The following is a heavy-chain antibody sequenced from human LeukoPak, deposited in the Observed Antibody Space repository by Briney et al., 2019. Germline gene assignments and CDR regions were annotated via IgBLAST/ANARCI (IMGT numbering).Heavy chain of an antibody. V-gene: IGHV3-30*02. CDR3: AKAPVVAAGPDDY. J-gene: IGHJ4*02. CDR2: IRYDGSNK. D-gene: IGHD1-26*01. Sequence: GGSLRLSCAASGFTFSSYGMHWVRQAPGKGLEWVAFIRYDGSNKYYADSVKGRFTISRDNSKNTLYLQMNSLRAEDTAVYYCAKAPVVAAGPDDYWGQGTLVTVSS. CDR1: GFTFSSYG.